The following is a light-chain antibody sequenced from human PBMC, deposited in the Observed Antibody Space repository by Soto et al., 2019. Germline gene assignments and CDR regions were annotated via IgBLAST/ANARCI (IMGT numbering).Light chain of an antibody. CDR2: GHN. J-gene: IGLJ1*01. V-gene: IGLV1-40*01. CDR3: SSYITSNNLRV. CDR1: SSNIGTGYD. Sequence: QSVLTQPPSVSGAPGQRVTISCTGSSSNIGTGYDVHWYQQLPGTAPKLLIYGHNNRPSGVPDRFSASKSGTSASLAITGLQADDEADYYCSSYITSNNLRVFGTGTKLTVL.